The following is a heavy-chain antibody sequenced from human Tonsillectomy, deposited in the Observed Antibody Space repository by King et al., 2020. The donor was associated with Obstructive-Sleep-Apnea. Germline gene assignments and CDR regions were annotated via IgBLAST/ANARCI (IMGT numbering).Heavy chain of an antibody. Sequence: VQLVESGGGLVQPGGSLRVSCAASKFTFRSYWMSWVRQAPGKGLEWVASVKADGSEKNYADSVKGRFTISRGNAESSLYLQMNSLRADDTAVYYCARFTGVEDSSTWDPRDWYFDLWGRGTLVTVSS. CDR3: ARFTGVEDSSTWDPRDWYFDL. CDR1: KFTFRSYW. J-gene: IGHJ2*01. V-gene: IGHV3-7*03. D-gene: IGHD6-13*01. CDR2: VKADGSEK.